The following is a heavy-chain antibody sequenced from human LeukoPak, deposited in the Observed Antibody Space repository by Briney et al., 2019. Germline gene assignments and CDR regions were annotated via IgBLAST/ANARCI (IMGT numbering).Heavy chain of an antibody. CDR3: ARRGIVYDILTGYYPYFDY. J-gene: IGHJ4*02. CDR1: GYSISSGYY. CDR2: IYHSGST. V-gene: IGHV4-38-2*02. D-gene: IGHD3-9*01. Sequence: SETLSLTCTVSGYSISSGYYWGWIRQPPGKGLEWIGSIYHSGSTNYNPSLKSRVTISVDTSKNQFSLKLSSVTAADTAVYYCARRGIVYDILTGYYPYFDYWGQGTLVTVSS.